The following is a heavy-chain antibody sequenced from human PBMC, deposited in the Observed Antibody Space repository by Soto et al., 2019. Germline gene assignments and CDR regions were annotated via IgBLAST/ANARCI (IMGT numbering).Heavy chain of an antibody. Sequence: QVQLVESEGGVVQPEKSLRLSCAGSGYAVSPYGMHWVRQAPGKGLEWVASISHDGSIRYYADSVKGRFTISRDNSKNTLYLQMNSLRVEDTAVFYCAREKDLLGLVIDYWGQGTLVTVSS. J-gene: IGHJ4*02. V-gene: IGHV3-30*03. CDR1: GYAVSPYG. CDR3: AREKDLLGLVIDY. CDR2: ISHDGSIR. D-gene: IGHD3-9*01.